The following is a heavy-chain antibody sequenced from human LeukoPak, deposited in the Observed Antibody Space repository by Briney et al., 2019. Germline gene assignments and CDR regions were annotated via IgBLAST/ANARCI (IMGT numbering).Heavy chain of an antibody. CDR3: ARTNSENYDILTGYSNWFDP. CDR2: IYYSGST. V-gene: IGHV4-59*01. CDR1: GGSISSYY. Sequence: SETLSLTSTVSGGSISSYYWSWIRQPPGKGLEWIGYIYYSGSTNYNPSLKSRVTISVDTSKNQFALKLSSVTAADTAVYYCARTNSENYDILTGYSNWFDPWGQGTLVTVSS. J-gene: IGHJ5*02. D-gene: IGHD3-9*01.